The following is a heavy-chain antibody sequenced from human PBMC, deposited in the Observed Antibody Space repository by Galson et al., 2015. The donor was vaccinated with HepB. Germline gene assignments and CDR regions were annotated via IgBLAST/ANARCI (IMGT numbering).Heavy chain of an antibody. Sequence: SETLSLTCTVSGGSISSYYWSWIRQPPGKGLEWIGYIYYSGSTNYNPSLKSRVTISVDTSKNQFSLKLSSVTAADTAVYYCARVSPDIVVVPAATIALPTRRSFDYWGQGTLVTVSS. J-gene: IGHJ4*02. CDR2: IYYSGST. CDR1: GGSISSYY. CDR3: ARVSPDIVVVPAATIALPTRRSFDY. D-gene: IGHD2-2*01. V-gene: IGHV4-59*01.